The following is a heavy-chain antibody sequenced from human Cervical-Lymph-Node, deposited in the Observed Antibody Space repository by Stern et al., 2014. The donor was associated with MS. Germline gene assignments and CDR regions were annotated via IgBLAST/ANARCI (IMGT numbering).Heavy chain of an antibody. V-gene: IGHV4-59*01. Sequence: QVQLQESGPGLVKPSETLSLTCTVSGGSMSSYYWSWIRQSPGKGLECIGYIYHSGSPTYNPSLKSRVTISVDTSKNQFSLRLSSVTAADTAVYYCARGGWYLDYWGQGTLVTVSS. CDR3: ARGGWYLDY. J-gene: IGHJ4*02. D-gene: IGHD2-15*01. CDR2: IYHSGSP. CDR1: GGSMSSYY.